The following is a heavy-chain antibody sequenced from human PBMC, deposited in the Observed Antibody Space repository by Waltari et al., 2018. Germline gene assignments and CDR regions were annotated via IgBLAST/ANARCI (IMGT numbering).Heavy chain of an antibody. CDR3: ARHLPSNWKYDY. D-gene: IGHD1-7*01. Sequence: QVQLQESGPGLVKPSETLSLTCTVPGGSISSSHWTWIRQPPGKGLEWIGYIHYSGSTNYSPSLKSRVAISVDTSKNQFSLKLNSVTAADTAVYYCARHLPSNWKYDYWGQGTLVTVSS. CDR2: IHYSGST. V-gene: IGHV4-59*08. J-gene: IGHJ4*02. CDR1: GGSISSSH.